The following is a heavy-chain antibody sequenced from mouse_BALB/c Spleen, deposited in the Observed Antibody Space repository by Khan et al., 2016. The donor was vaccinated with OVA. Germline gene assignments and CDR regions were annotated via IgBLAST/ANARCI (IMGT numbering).Heavy chain of an antibody. Sequence: QVQLKGSGPGLVAPSQSLSITCTVSGFFINQLWCTLGSPASRKGSGVAGVIWAGGSTNYNSALLSRLSISKDNSKSQVFLKMNSLQTDDTAMYYCARDTTVESYWYFDVWGAGTTVTVSS. CDR2: IWAGGST. J-gene: IGHJ1*01. CDR3: ARDTTVESYWYFDV. CDR1: GFFINQLW. V-gene: IGHV2-9*02. D-gene: IGHD1-1*01.